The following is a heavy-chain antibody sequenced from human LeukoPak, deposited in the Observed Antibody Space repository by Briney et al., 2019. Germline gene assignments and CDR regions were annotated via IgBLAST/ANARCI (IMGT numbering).Heavy chain of an antibody. V-gene: IGHV4-34*01. J-gene: IGHJ4*02. CDR2: INHSGST. CDR1: GGSFSGYY. CDR3: ARGGGYQGY. Sequence: SETLSLTCAVYGGSFSGYYWSWIREPPGKGLEWSGEINHSGSTNYNPSLKSRVTISVDTSKNQFSLELSSVTAADTAVYYCARGGGYQGYWGQGTLVTVSS. D-gene: IGHD3-22*01.